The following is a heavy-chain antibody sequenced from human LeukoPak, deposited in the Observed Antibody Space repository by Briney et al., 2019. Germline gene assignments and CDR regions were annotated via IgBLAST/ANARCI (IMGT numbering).Heavy chain of an antibody. CDR3: ASLGRDSSGVLDY. Sequence: PSETLSLTCIVSGGSISSGTYYWSWIRQPAGKGLEWIGRIYTSGNTNYSPSLKSRVTISVDTSKNQFSLKLRSVTAADTAVYYCASLGRDSSGVLDYWGQGALVTVSS. D-gene: IGHD6-19*01. V-gene: IGHV4-61*02. CDR2: IYTSGNT. CDR1: GGSISSGTYY. J-gene: IGHJ4*02.